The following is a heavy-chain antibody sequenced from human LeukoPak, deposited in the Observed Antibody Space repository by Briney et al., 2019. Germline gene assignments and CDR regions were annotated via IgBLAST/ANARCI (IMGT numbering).Heavy chain of an antibody. V-gene: IGHV4-34*01. CDR1: GGSFSGYY. D-gene: IGHD2-8*01. Sequence: SETLSLTCAVYGGSFSGYYWSWIRQPPGKGLEWIGEINHSGSTNYNPSLKSRVTISVDTSKNQFSLKLSSVNAADTAVYYCARGIGGVHFDYWGQGTLVTVSS. CDR3: ARGIGGVHFDY. CDR2: INHSGST. J-gene: IGHJ4*02.